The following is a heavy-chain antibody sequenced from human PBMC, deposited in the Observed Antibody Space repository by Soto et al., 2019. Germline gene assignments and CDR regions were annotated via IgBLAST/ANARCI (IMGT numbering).Heavy chain of an antibody. CDR2: IYYSGST. CDR1: GGSISSSSYY. CDR3: ARHINSVHIDY. V-gene: IGHV4-39*01. D-gene: IGHD1-1*01. Sequence: ETLSLTCTVSGGSISSSSYYWGWIRQPPGKGLEWIGSIYYSGSTYYNPSLKSRVTISVDTSKNQFSLKLSSVTAADTAVYYCARHINSVHIDYWGQGTLVTVSS. J-gene: IGHJ4*02.